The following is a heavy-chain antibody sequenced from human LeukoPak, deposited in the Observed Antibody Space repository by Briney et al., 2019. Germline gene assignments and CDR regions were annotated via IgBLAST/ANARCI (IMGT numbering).Heavy chain of an antibody. Sequence: GGSLRLSCAASGFTFSDNYMTWVRQAPGKGLEWLSYISGNGGVIQYADSVKGRFTISRDNSKNTLYLQMNSLRAEDTAVYYCARDSPIRMLDYWGQGTLVTVSS. V-gene: IGHV3-11*01. J-gene: IGHJ4*02. CDR1: GFTFSDNY. CDR3: ARDSPIRMLDY. CDR2: ISGNGGVI. D-gene: IGHD3-10*02.